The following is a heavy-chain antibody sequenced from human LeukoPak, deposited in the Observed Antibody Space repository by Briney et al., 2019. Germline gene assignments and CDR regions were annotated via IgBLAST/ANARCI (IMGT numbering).Heavy chain of an antibody. D-gene: IGHD3-22*01. CDR2: INHSGST. CDR3: ARAPLGSGYYFVDY. CDR1: GGSFSGYY. V-gene: IGHV4-34*01. Sequence: SETLSLTCAVYGGSFSGYYWSWIRQPPGKGLEWIGEINHSGSTNYNPSLKSRVTISVDTSKNQFSLKLSSVTAADTAVYCCARAPLGSGYYFVDYWGQGTLVTVSS. J-gene: IGHJ4*02.